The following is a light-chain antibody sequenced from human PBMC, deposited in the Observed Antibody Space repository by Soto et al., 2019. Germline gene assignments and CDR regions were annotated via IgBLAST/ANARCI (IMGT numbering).Light chain of an antibody. Sequence: DIQSTQSPSSVSASVGDGVTITCRASQGITNRLAWYQQKPGKAPKLLIYEASSLQSGVPSRFSGSGSGTEFTLTISSLHTDEVATYDCQQYNTYSWTFGQGTKVDIK. J-gene: IGKJ1*01. V-gene: IGKV1-5*01. CDR1: QGITNR. CDR3: QQYNTYSWT. CDR2: EAS.